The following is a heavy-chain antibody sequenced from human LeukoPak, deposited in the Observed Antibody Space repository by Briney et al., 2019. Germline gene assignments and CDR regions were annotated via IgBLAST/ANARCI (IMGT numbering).Heavy chain of an antibody. CDR1: GFTFSSYA. CDR3: AKDLVGKFEYGRPHYYYYGMDV. D-gene: IGHD6-6*01. CDR2: ISYDGSNK. J-gene: IGHJ6*02. V-gene: IGHV3-30-3*01. Sequence: GRSLRLSCAASGFTFSSYAMHWVRQAPGKGLEWVAVISYDGSNKYYADSVKGRFTISRDNSKNTLYLQMNSLRAEDTAVYYCAKDLVGKFEYGRPHYYYYGMDVWGQGTTVTVSS.